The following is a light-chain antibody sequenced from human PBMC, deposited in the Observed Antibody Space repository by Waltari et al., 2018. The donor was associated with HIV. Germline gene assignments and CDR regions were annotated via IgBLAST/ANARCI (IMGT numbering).Light chain of an antibody. CDR3: GTWDSSLSAGV. CDR1: SSNIGNNH. V-gene: IGLV1-51*01. Sequence: QSVLTQPPSFSAAPGEKVTISCSGSSSNIGNNHISWYQHLPGTAPKLLIFENNKRPSGSPDRFSGSKYGTSATLVITGLQTGDEADYYCGTWDSSLSAGVFGGGTKLTVL. J-gene: IGLJ3*02. CDR2: ENN.